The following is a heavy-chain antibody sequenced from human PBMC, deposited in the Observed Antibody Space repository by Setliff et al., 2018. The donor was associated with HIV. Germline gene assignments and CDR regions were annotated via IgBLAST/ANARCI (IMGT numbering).Heavy chain of an antibody. CDR1: GYTFTSYD. V-gene: IGHV1-18*01. CDR3: ARHASAWYYDTSGPHFDY. CDR2: ISTNNDNT. J-gene: IGHJ4*02. D-gene: IGHD3-22*01. Sequence: ASVKVSCKASGYTFTSYDINWVRQATGQGLEWMGWISTNNDNTNYAQKLQGRVTMTTDTSTSTAYMELRSLRSDDTAVYYCARHASAWYYDTSGPHFDYWGQGTLVTVSS.